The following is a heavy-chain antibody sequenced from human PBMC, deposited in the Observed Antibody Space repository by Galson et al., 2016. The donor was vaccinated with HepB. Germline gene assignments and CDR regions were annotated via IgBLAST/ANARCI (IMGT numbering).Heavy chain of an antibody. CDR2: ISSSGSTI. D-gene: IGHD5-18*01. V-gene: IGHV3-11*01. CDR1: GFTFSDYY. CDR3: AGALKPWLPLHDPYGMDL. Sequence: SLRLSCAASGFTFSDYYMSWIRQAPGKGLEWVSYISSSGSTIYYADSVKGRFTISRDNAKNSLHLQMNSLRAEDTAVYYCAGALKPWLPLHDPYGMDLWGQGTTVTVAS. J-gene: IGHJ6*02.